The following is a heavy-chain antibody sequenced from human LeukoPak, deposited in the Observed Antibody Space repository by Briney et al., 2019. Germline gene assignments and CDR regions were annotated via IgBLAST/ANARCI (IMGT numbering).Heavy chain of an antibody. J-gene: IGHJ4*02. V-gene: IGHV3-33*01. Sequence: GRSLRLSCAASGFTFNNFGMHWVRQTPGKGLEWVASVWHDGSNKYYADSVKGRFIISRDNSKNTVYLQMNSLRADDTAVYYCARGLFRRTAAGTFDFWGQGTLVSAST. CDR3: ARGLFRRTAAGTFDF. D-gene: IGHD6-13*01. CDR2: VWHDGSNK. CDR1: GFTFNNFG.